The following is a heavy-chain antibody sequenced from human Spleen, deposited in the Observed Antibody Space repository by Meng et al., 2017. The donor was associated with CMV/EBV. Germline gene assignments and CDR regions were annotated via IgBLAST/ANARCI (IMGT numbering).Heavy chain of an antibody. J-gene: IGHJ4*02. CDR1: GFTFSDYY. CDR3: ARGGIAVAGIGDY. Sequence: GESLKISCAASGFTFSDYYMSWIRQAPGKGLEWVSYISSSGSYIYYADSVKGRFTISRDNAKNSLYLQMNSLRAEDTAVYYCARGGIAVAGIGDYWGQGTLVTVSS. D-gene: IGHD6-19*01. CDR2: ISSSGSYI. V-gene: IGHV3-11*04.